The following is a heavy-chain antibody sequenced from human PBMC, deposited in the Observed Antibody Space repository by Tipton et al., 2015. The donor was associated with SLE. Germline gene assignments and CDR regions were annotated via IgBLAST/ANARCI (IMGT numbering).Heavy chain of an antibody. D-gene: IGHD1-26*01. Sequence: TLSLTCTVSGGSISGYYWSWTRQPAGKGLEWIGRVYSSGSTIYNPPIKSRITLSLDTSKNQFYLRVNSVTAADTAVYYCARGGGSYYDYWGQGTLVTVSS. J-gene: IGHJ4*02. CDR1: GGSISGYY. V-gene: IGHV4-4*07. CDR3: ARGGGSYYDY. CDR2: VYSSGST.